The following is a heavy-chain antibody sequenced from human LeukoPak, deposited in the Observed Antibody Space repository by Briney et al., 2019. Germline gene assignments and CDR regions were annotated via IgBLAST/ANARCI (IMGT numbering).Heavy chain of an antibody. CDR3: ARGIGDTAMAYYFDY. V-gene: IGHV1-18*01. D-gene: IGHD5-18*01. Sequence: ASVKVSCKASGYTFTNYGISWVRQAPGQGLEWMGWVSAYNGNTNYAQKLQARVTTPPDTSTSTAYMELRSLRSDDTAVYYCARGIGDTAMAYYFDYWGQGTLVTVSS. J-gene: IGHJ4*02. CDR2: VSAYNGNT. CDR1: GYTFTNYG.